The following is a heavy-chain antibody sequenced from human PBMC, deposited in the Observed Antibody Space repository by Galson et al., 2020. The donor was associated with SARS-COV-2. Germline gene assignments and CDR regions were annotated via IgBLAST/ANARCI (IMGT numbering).Heavy chain of an antibody. V-gene: IGHV4-39*01. CDR3: ARQETMVRGVIDY. CDR1: GGSISSSSYY. D-gene: IGHD3-10*01. CDR2: IYYSGST. J-gene: IGHJ4*02. Sequence: SETLSLTCTVSGGSISSSSYYWGWLRQPPGKELEWIGSIYYSGSTYSNPSLKSRVTISVDTSKNQFSLKLSSVTAADTAVYYCARQETMVRGVIDYWGQGTLVTVSS.